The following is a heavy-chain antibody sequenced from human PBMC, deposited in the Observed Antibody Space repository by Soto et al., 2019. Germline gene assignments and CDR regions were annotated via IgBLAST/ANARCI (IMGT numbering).Heavy chain of an antibody. V-gene: IGHV4-59*08. J-gene: IGHJ6*02. Sequence: QVQLQQSGPRLVKPSETLSLTCTVSSGPDRSHNWGWIRQPPGRGLEWIGYVYYTGDTAYNPSLRGRVTIAADTPTNAISLTLNSVTAADTAVYYCVSQGIDYLHGLVDVWGQGTTVSVSS. CDR1: SGPDRSHN. CDR2: VYYTGDT. D-gene: IGHD4-17*01. CDR3: VSQGIDYLHGLVDV.